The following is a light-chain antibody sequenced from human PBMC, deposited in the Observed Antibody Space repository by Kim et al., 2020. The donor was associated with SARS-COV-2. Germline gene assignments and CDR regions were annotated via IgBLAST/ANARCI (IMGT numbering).Light chain of an antibody. V-gene: IGLV2-11*01. Sequence: PGQSVTISCTGTSSDVGGYNYVSWYHHHPGKAPKLMVYDVYRRPSGVPDRFFGSKSGNTASLTISGLQAEDEADYYCCSYAGIYGVFGGGTQLTVL. J-gene: IGLJ2*01. CDR3: CSYAGIYGV. CDR2: DVY. CDR1: SSDVGGYNY.